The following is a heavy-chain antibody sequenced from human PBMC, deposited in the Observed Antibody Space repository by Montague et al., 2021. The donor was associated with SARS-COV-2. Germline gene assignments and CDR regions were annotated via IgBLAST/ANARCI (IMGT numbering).Heavy chain of an antibody. CDR2: ISYDGSNK. D-gene: IGHD2/OR15-2a*01. CDR3: ARVLGGYYGIDV. J-gene: IGHJ6*02. Sequence: SLSLSLSASGFPFSSYAMHWVRQAPGKGLEWVAVISYDGSNKYYADSVKGRFTISRDNSKNTLYLQMNSLRAEDTAVYYCARVLGGYYGIDVWGQGTTVTVSS. V-gene: IGHV3-30-3*01. CDR1: GFPFSSYA.